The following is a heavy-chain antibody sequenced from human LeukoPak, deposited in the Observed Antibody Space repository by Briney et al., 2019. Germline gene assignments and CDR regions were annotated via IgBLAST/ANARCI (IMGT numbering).Heavy chain of an antibody. CDR2: INSNSGGT. CDR1: GYIFTDYY. Sequence: GASLKVSCKASGYIFTDYYMHWVRQAPGQGLEWMGWINSNSGGTNYAQKLQGRVTMTRDTSISTAYMELSRLRSDDTAVYYCARRYYDSSGYYYYFDYWGQGTLVTVSS. CDR3: ARRYYDSSGYYYYFDY. J-gene: IGHJ4*02. V-gene: IGHV1-2*02. D-gene: IGHD3-22*01.